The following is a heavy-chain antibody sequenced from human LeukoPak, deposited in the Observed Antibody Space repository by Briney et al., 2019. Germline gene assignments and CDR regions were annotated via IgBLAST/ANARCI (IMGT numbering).Heavy chain of an antibody. CDR1: GYTFSNYG. CDR3: AREFGYFDY. J-gene: IGHJ4*02. CDR2: INPNSGGT. D-gene: IGHD3-22*01. Sequence: GASVKVSCKASGYTFSNYGISWVRQAPGQGLEWMGWINPNSGGTNYAQKFQGWVTMTRDTSISTAYMELSRLRSDDTAVYYCAREFGYFDYWGQGTLVTVSS. V-gene: IGHV1-2*04.